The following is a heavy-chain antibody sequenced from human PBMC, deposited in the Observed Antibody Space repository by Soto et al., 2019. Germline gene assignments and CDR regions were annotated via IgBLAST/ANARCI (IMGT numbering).Heavy chain of an antibody. Sequence: PGGSLRLSCSASGFTFSNYAMHWVRQAPGKGLEHISIVSYDGDTTYFADSVKGRFSISRDNSKKMVYLQMSSLTIEDTAVYYCVKGSISVTGRFDYWGQGT. CDR1: GFTFSNYA. D-gene: IGHD6-19*01. V-gene: IGHV3-64D*06. J-gene: IGHJ4*02. CDR3: VKGSISVTGRFDY. CDR2: VSYDGDTT.